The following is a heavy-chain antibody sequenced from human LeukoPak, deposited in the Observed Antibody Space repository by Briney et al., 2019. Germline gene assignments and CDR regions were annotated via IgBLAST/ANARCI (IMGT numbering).Heavy chain of an antibody. V-gene: IGHV4-61*02. D-gene: IGHD3-10*01. CDR2: IYTTGST. CDR1: GGSISSGNYY. Sequence: SETLSLTCTVSGGSISSGNYYWSWIRQPAGKGLEWIGRIYTTGSTNYNPSLKSRVTISVDTSKSQFSLNLTSVTAADTAVYYCARAYYYGSGTYYNVLAFDIWGQGTMVTVSS. CDR3: ARAYYYGSGTYYNVLAFDI. J-gene: IGHJ3*02.